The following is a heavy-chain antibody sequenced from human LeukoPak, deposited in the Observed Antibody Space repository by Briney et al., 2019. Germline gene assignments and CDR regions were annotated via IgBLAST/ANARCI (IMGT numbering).Heavy chain of an antibody. D-gene: IGHD6-13*01. Sequence: PSETLSLTCTVSGVSGDSISTYYWGWIRQPPGKGLEWIGSIYYAGSTYYNPSLKSRVTISVDASKTQFSLKLSSVTAADTAVYYCARQLSRSSWYYFDHWGQGTLVTVSS. CDR3: ARQLSRSSWYYFDH. CDR1: GVSGDSISTYY. V-gene: IGHV4-39*01. CDR2: IYYAGST. J-gene: IGHJ4*02.